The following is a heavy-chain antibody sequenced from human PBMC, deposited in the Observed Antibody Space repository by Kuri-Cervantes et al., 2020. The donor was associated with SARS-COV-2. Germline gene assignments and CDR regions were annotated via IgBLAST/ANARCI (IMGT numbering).Heavy chain of an antibody. Sequence: SETLSLTCTVSGGSISSSSYYWGWIRQPPGKGLEWIGSIYYSGSTYYNPSLKSRVTISVDTSKNQFSLKLSSVTAADTAVYYCARTSRAPYCSGGSCYSRIPHGMDVWGQGNTV. D-gene: IGHD2-15*01. CDR1: GGSISSSSYY. CDR2: IYYSGST. V-gene: IGHV4-39*01. J-gene: IGHJ6*01. CDR3: ARTSRAPYCSGGSCYSRIPHGMDV.